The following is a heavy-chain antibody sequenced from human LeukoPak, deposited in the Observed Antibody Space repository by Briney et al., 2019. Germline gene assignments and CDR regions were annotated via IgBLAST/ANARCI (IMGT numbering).Heavy chain of an antibody. V-gene: IGHV3-74*01. Sequence: GGSLGLSCAASGFTFSSYWMHWVRQAPGKGLVWVSRINTDGSSTSYADSVKGRFTISRDNAKDTLYLQMNSLRAEDTAVYYCVDNYYDSSGYVSWVYWGQGTLVTVSS. CDR3: VDNYYDSSGYVSWVY. J-gene: IGHJ4*02. CDR1: GFTFSSYW. CDR2: INTDGSST. D-gene: IGHD3-22*01.